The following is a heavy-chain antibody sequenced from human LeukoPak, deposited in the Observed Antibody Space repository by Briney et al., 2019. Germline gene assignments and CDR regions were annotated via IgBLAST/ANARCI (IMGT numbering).Heavy chain of an antibody. CDR1: GGSISRYY. CDR2: IYTSGST. D-gene: IGHD6-13*01. J-gene: IGHJ6*03. Sequence: SETLSLTCTVSGGSISRYYWSWIRQPPGKGLEYIGYIYTSGSTNYNPSLKSRVTISVDTSKNQFSLKLSSVTAADTAVYFCARGRVSSSTWYSTYYYYFYMDVWGKGTTVTVSS. V-gene: IGHV4-59*01. CDR3: ARGRVSSSTWYSTYYYYFYMDV.